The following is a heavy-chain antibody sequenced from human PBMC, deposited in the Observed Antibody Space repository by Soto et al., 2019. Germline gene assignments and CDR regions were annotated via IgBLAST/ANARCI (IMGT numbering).Heavy chain of an antibody. CDR2: TYYRSKWDN. CDR3: SRDGTTVTTGLYSCSFCGMDV. CDR1: EDSVSSNSAA. V-gene: IGHV6-1*01. D-gene: IGHD4-17*01. J-gene: IGHJ6*02. Sequence: SQTLSLTCAISEDSVSSNSAAWNWIRQSPSRGLEWLGRTYYRSKWDNEYAVSVKSRITINPDTSKNQFSLQLNSVTPEDTAVYYCSRDGTTVTTGLYSCSFCGMDVWGQGTTVTVSS.